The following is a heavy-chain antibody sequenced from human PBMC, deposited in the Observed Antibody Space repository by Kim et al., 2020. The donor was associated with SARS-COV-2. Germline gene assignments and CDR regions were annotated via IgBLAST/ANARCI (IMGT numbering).Heavy chain of an antibody. CDR1: GATISRNKDF. Sequence: SETLSLTCTVSGATISRNKDFWGWVRQPPGMGLEWIGTFYFNGGTYYNPSHKSRVTIFVDTSKNQFSLNLNSVTAADTAVYYCVKLVGNYGLDAFDIWG. CDR2: FYFNGGT. CDR3: VKLVGNYGLDAFDI. J-gene: IGHJ3*02. V-gene: IGHV4-39*01. D-gene: IGHD1-7*01.